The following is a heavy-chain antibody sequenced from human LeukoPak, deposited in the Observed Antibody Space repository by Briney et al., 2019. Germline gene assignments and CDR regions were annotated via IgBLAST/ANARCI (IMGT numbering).Heavy chain of an antibody. V-gene: IGHV3-74*01. CDR3: ARESYDSSGYYYGGGFDY. D-gene: IGHD3-22*01. J-gene: IGHJ4*02. Sequence: GGSLRLSCAASGFTFTSYWIHWVRQAPGKGLVWVSRIYSDATYYADSVKGRFTISRDNAKNTLYLQMNSLRAEDTAVYYCARESYDSSGYYYGGGFDYWGQGTLVTVSS. CDR2: IYSDAT. CDR1: GFTFTSYW.